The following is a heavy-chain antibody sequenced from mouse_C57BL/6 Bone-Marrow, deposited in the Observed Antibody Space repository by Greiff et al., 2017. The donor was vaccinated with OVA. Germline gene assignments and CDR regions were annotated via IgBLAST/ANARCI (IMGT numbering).Heavy chain of an antibody. CDR2: ISAGGSYT. D-gene: IGHD2-3*01. CDR1: GFTFSSYA. V-gene: IGHV5-4*01. J-gene: IGHJ1*03. CDR3: ARERCLLLRYFDV. Sequence: EVQVVESGGGLVKPGGSLKLSCAASGFTFSSYAMSWVRQTPDKRLEWVATISAGGSYTYYPDNVKGRFTISRDKAKNNLYMQMSHLKSEDTAMYYCARERCLLLRYFDVWGTGTTVTVSS.